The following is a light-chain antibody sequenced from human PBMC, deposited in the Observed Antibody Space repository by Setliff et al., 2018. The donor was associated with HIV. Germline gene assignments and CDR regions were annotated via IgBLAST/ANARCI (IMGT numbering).Light chain of an antibody. CDR1: SSDVGGYYS. Sequence: QSALAQPASVSESPGQSITISCTGISSDVGGYYSVSWYQQHPGKAPKLMIYDVINRPSGVSNRFSGSRSGNTASLTISGRQVEDEADYYCSSYTTSSTLYVFGPGTKGTVL. CDR2: DVI. CDR3: SSYTTSSTLYV. V-gene: IGLV2-14*03. J-gene: IGLJ1*01.